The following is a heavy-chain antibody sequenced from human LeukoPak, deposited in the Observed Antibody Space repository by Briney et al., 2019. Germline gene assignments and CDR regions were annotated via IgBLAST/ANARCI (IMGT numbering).Heavy chain of an antibody. CDR2: INPSGGST. D-gene: IGHD6-6*01. Sequence: ASVKVSCKASGYTFTSYYMHWVRQAPGQGLEWMGIINPSGGSTSYAQKFQGRVTMTRDTSTSTVYMELSSLRSEDTAVYYCAREYSSSKYYYYYMDVWGKGTTVTVSS. CDR1: GYTFTSYY. J-gene: IGHJ6*03. V-gene: IGHV1-46*01. CDR3: AREYSSSKYYYYYMDV.